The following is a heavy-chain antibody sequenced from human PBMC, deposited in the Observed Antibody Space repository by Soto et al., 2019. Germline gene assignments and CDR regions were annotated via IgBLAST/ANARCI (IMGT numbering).Heavy chain of an antibody. CDR2: INSAGTTT. CDR1: GFTFSSYW. V-gene: IGHV3-74*01. CDR3: GRAPGGTGIVDY. J-gene: IGHJ4*02. Sequence: EVQLVESGGGLVQPGGSLRLSCTASGFTFSSYWMQWVRQAPGKGLVWVSRINSAGTTTTYADSVKGRFTISRDNAKNTLFLQMNSLRAEDTAVYYCGRAPGGTGIVDYWGLGTLVTVSA. D-gene: IGHD7-27*01.